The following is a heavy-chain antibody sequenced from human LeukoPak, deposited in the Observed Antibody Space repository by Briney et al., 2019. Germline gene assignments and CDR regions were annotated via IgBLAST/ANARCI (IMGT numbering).Heavy chain of an antibody. V-gene: IGHV5-10-1*01. J-gene: IGHJ4*02. Sequence: GESLKISCKGSGYSFTNYWINWVRQMPGKGLEWMGRIDPSDSRTNYDPSFQGHVIISVDKSIRTAFLQWSSLKASDTATYCCARLAEKNVNFWGQGTLVTVSS. CDR3: ARLAEKNVNF. CDR2: IDPSDSRT. CDR1: GYSFTNYW.